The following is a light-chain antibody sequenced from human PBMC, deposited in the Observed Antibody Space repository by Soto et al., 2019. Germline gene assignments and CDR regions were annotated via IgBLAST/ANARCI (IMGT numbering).Light chain of an antibody. CDR3: QQYYSTPPYT. CDR1: QSALYSSNNKNY. J-gene: IGKJ2*01. CDR2: WAS. V-gene: IGKV4-1*01. Sequence: IVMTQSPESLAVSLGERATSNCKSSQSALYSSNNKNYLAWYRQKPGQPPKLLIYWASIRESGVPDRISGSGSGTDFTLTISSLQAEDVAVYYCQQYYSTPPYTFGQGTKLEIK.